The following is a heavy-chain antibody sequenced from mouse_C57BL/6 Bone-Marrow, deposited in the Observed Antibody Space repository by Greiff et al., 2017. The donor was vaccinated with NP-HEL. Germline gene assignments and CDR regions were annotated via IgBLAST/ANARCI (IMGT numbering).Heavy chain of an antibody. J-gene: IGHJ1*03. CDR3: AALTPYFDV. Sequence: EVQLVESGPGLVKPSQSLSLTCSVTGYSITSGYYWNWIRQFPGNKLEWMGYISYDGSNNYNPALKNRISITRDTSKNQFFLKLNSVTTEDTATYYCAALTPYFDVWGTGTTVTVSS. CDR2: ISYDGSN. V-gene: IGHV3-6*01. CDR1: GYSITSGYY. D-gene: IGHD4-1*01.